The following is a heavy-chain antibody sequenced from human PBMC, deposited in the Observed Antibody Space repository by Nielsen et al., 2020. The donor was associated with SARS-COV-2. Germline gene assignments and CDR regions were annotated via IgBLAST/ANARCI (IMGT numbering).Heavy chain of an antibody. CDR3: AKGSENYYFLDF. CDR2: ITGGGGST. CDR1: GFTFSSYA. J-gene: IGHJ4*02. D-gene: IGHD2/OR15-2a*01. V-gene: IGHV3-23*01. Sequence: GGFLRLSCAASGFTFSSYAMHWVRQAPGKGLEWVSAITGGGGSTSYVDSAKGRFTISRDNSQSTLYLQMNGLRAEDTAVYYCAKGSENYYFLDFWGQGTLVTVSS.